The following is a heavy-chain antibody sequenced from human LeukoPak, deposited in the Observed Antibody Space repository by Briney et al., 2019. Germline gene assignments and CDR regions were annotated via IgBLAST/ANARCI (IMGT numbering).Heavy chain of an antibody. V-gene: IGHV3-7*01. CDR1: GFTFSSYW. D-gene: IGHD2-2*01. Sequence: PGGSLRLSCAASGFTFSSYWMSWVRQAPGKGLEWVANIKQDGSEKYYVDSVKGRFTISRDNAKNSLYLQMNSLRAEDTAVYHCAREAKYCSSTSCLNIAYYYYYGMDVWGQGTTVTVSS. CDR2: IKQDGSEK. J-gene: IGHJ6*02. CDR3: AREAKYCSSTSCLNIAYYYYYGMDV.